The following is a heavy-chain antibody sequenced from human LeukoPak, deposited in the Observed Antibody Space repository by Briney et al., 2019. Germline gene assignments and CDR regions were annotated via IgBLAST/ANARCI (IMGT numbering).Heavy chain of an antibody. J-gene: IGHJ5*02. CDR1: GGSISSGGYS. CDR3: ARAPGIVVVPAARRRWFDP. V-gene: IGHV4-30-2*01. D-gene: IGHD2-2*01. CDR2: IYHSGST. Sequence: ASETLSLTCAVSGGSISSGGYSWSWIRQPPGKGLEWIGYIYHSGSTYYNPSLKSRVTISVDTSKNQFSLKLSSVTAADTAVYYCARAPGIVVVPAARRRWFDPWGQGTLVTVSS.